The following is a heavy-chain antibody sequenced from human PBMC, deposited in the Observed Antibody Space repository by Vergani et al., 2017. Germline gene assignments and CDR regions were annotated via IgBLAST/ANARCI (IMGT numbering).Heavy chain of an antibody. CDR1: GFTFSTYT. CDR3: ARELRAAAVGDPFYY. J-gene: IGHJ4*02. CDR2: ISSSSGYT. Sequence: EVQLVESGGGLVKPGGSLRLSCAASGFTFSTYTMHWVRQAPGKGLEWVSSISSSSGYTYYADSMKGRFTISRDNATDSLYLQMDSLRAEDTAVYYCARELRAAAVGDPFYYWGQGTLVTVSS. V-gene: IGHV3-21*01. D-gene: IGHD6-13*01.